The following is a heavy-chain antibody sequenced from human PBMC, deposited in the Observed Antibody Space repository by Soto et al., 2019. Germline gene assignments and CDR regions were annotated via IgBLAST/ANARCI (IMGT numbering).Heavy chain of an antibody. V-gene: IGHV3-33*01. CDR2: IWYDGSNK. D-gene: IGHD6-13*01. CDR3: ARDRIAAAPNWFDP. CDR1: GFTFSSYG. Sequence: QVQLVESGGGVVQPGRSLRLSCAASGFTFSSYGMHWVRQAPGKGLEWVAVIWYDGSNKYYADSVKGRFTISRDNSKSALYLQMNSLRAEDTAVYYCARDRIAAAPNWFDPWGQGTLVTVSS. J-gene: IGHJ5*02.